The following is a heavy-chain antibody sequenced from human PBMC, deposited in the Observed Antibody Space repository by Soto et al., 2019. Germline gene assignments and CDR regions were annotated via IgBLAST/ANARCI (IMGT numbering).Heavy chain of an antibody. J-gene: IGHJ6*02. CDR3: AKGSYGSGTLYYGMDV. Sequence: GGSLRLSCAASGSTFSSYAMSWVRQAPGKGLEWVSAISGSGGSTYYADSVKGRFTISRDNSKNTLYLQMNSLRAEDTAVYYCAKGSYGSGTLYYGMDVWGQGTTVTVSS. V-gene: IGHV3-23*01. CDR1: GSTFSSYA. CDR2: ISGSGGST. D-gene: IGHD3-10*01.